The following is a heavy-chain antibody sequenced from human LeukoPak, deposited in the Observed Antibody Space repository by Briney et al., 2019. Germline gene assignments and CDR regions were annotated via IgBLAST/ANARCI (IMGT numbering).Heavy chain of an antibody. Sequence: SETLSLTCAVYGGSFSGYYWSWIRQPPGKGLEWIGEINHSGSTNYNPSLKSRVTISVDTSKNQFSLKLSSVTAADTAVYYCAGRVGGWSYNWFDPWGQGTLVTVSS. D-gene: IGHD6-19*01. CDR3: AGRVGGWSYNWFDP. J-gene: IGHJ5*02. V-gene: IGHV4-34*01. CDR2: INHSGST. CDR1: GGSFSGYY.